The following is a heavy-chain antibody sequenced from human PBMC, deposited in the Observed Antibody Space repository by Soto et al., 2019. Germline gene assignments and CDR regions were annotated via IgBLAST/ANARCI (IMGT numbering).Heavy chain of an antibody. V-gene: IGHV3-30*18. CDR2: ISYDGSNK. CDR3: AKDRIAAAGRVHMDV. D-gene: IGHD6-13*01. Sequence: QVQLVESGGGVVQPGRSLRLSCAASGFTFSSYGMHWVRQAPGKGLEWVAVISYDGSNKYYADSVKGRFTISRDNYKNRLYLQMTGLRAEDTAVYYCAKDRIAAAGRVHMDVWGHGTTVTVSS. CDR1: GFTFSSYG. J-gene: IGHJ6*02.